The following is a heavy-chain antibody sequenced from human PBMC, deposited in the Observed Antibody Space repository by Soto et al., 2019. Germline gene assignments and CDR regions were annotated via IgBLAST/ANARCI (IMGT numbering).Heavy chain of an antibody. CDR1: GGSFSGYY. CDR2: INHSGST. J-gene: IGHJ4*02. D-gene: IGHD3-10*01. Sequence: QVQLQQWGAGLLKPSETLSLNCAVYGGSFSGYYWSWIRQPPGKGLEWIGEINHSGSTNYNPSLKSRVTISVDTSKNQFSLKLSSVTAADTAVYYCARGNHGSGSYLMGGLDYWGQGTLVTVSS. V-gene: IGHV4-34*01. CDR3: ARGNHGSGSYLMGGLDY.